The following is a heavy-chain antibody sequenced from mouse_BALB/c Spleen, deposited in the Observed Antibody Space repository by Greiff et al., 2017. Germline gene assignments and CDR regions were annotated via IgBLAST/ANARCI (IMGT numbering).Heavy chain of an antibody. Sequence: DVQLQESGPGLVKPSQTVSLTCTVTGISITTGNSRWSWIRQFPGNKLEWIGYIYYSGTITYNPSLTSRTTITSDTSKNQFFLEMNSLTAEDTATYYCARGDRYFDYWGQGTTLTVSS. D-gene: IGHD3-3*01. J-gene: IGHJ2*01. CDR1: GISITTGNSR. CDR3: ARGDRYFDY. CDR2: IYYSGTI. V-gene: IGHV3-5*02.